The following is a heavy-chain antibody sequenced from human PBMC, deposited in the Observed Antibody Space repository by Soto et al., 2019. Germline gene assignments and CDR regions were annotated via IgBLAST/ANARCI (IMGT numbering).Heavy chain of an antibody. CDR2: IKSKTDGGTT. V-gene: IGHV3-15*07. CDR1: GFTFSNAW. CDR3: TTGGREWELLVLFDY. Sequence: GGSLRLSCAASGFTFSNAWMNWVRQAPGKGLEWVGRIKSKTDGGTTDYAAPVKGRFTISRDDSKNTLYLQMNSLKTEDTAVYYCTTGGREWELLVLFDYWGQGTLVTVSS. D-gene: IGHD1-26*01. J-gene: IGHJ4*02.